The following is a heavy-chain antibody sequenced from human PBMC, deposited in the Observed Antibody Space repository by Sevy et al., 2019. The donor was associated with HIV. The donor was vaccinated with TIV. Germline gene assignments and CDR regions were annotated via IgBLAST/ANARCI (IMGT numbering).Heavy chain of an antibody. Sequence: ASVKVSCKASGYTFSSNGITWVRQAPGQGLEWMGWIGLYNGNSNYAQKFRDRVTMTADTSTSTAYKELRSLASDDTAVYYCAGVPTYYYGAATYFDSWGQGSLVTVSS. J-gene: IGHJ4*02. D-gene: IGHD3-10*01. CDR2: IGLYNGNS. CDR3: AGVPTYYYGAATYFDS. V-gene: IGHV1-18*01. CDR1: GYTFSSNG.